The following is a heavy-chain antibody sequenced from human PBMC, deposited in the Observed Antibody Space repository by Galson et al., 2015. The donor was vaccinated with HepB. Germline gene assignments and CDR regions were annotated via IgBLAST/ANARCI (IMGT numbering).Heavy chain of an antibody. CDR1: GFTFSGSA. CDR2: IRSRASNYAT. CDR3: TRLGDFSGYSSS. Sequence: SLRLSCAASGFTFSGSAIHWVRQTSGKGLEWVGRIRSRASNYATAYAASLKGRFTISRDDSKNTAYLHMKSLKTEDTAVYYCTRLGDFSGYSSSWGQGTLVTVSS. D-gene: IGHD6-13*01. J-gene: IGHJ4*02. V-gene: IGHV3-73*01.